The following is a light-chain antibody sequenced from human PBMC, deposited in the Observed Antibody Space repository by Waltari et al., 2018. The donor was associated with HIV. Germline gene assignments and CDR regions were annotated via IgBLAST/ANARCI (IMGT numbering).Light chain of an antibody. CDR2: YDA. V-gene: IGLV3-21*04. CDR3: QLWDSDSDHPGV. CDR1: NIGSKM. Sequence: SYVLTQPPSVSVAPGKTARITCEGNNIGSKMVHWYQRKPGQAPVLVIYYDADRPSGIPERISATNSGNTATLTITRVEAGDEADYYCQLWDSDSDHPGVFGGGTKLTVL. J-gene: IGLJ3*02.